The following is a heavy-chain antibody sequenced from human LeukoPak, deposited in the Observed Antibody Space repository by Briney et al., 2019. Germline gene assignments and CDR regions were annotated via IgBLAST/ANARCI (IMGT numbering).Heavy chain of an antibody. CDR1: GYTFTSYG. Sequence: ASVKVSCKASGYTFTSYGISWVRQAPGQGLEWMGWISAYNGNTNYAQKLQGRVTMTTDTSTSTAYMELRSLRSDDPAVYYCARTYEEWDRYYYMDVWGKGTTVTVSS. D-gene: IGHD1-26*01. CDR3: ARTYEEWDRYYYMDV. CDR2: ISAYNGNT. V-gene: IGHV1-18*01. J-gene: IGHJ6*03.